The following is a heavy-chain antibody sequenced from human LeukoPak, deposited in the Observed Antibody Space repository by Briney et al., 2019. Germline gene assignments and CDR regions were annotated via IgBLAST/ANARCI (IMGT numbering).Heavy chain of an antibody. J-gene: IGHJ4*02. CDR3: ARDRGARIVGAT. D-gene: IGHD1-26*01. CDR1: GGSFSGYY. Sequence: PSETLSLTCAVYGGSFSGYYWSWIRQPPGKGLEWIGEINHSGSTNYNPSLKSRVTISVDTSKNQFSLKLSSVTAADTAVYYCARDRGARIVGATWGQGTLVTVSS. V-gene: IGHV4-34*01. CDR2: INHSGST.